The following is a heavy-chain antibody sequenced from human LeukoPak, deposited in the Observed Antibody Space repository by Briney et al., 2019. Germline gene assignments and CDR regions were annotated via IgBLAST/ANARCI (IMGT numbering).Heavy chain of an antibody. J-gene: IGHJ3*02. CDR1: GGTFSSYA. V-gene: IGHV1-69*05. CDR3: ARGDIVVVPDAFGAFDI. CDR2: IIPIFGTA. Sequence: GASVKVSCKASGGTFSSYAISWVRQAPGQGLEWMGGIIPIFGTANYAQKFQGRVTITTDESTSTAYMELSSLRSEDTAVYYCARGDIVVVPDAFGAFDIWGQGTMVTVSS. D-gene: IGHD2-2*01.